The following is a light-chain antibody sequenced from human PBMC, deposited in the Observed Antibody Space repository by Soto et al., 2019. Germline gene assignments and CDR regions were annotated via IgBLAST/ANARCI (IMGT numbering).Light chain of an antibody. CDR2: GAS. Sequence: EIVMTQSPATLSVSPGERATLSCRASQSVSTNLAWYQQKPGQGPRLLIYGASTRATGIPARFSGSGSGTEFTLTISSLQSEDFAVYYCQQYNNWPPWTFGQGTKVDIK. J-gene: IGKJ1*01. V-gene: IGKV3-15*01. CDR3: QQYNNWPPWT. CDR1: QSVSTN.